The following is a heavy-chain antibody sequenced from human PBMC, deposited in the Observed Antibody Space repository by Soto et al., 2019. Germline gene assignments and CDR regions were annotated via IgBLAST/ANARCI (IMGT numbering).Heavy chain of an antibody. CDR3: ATSCYYYYGMDV. CDR1: GGTFSSYA. V-gene: IGHV1-69*12. Sequence: QVQLVQSGAEVKKPGSSVKVSCKASGGTFSSYAISWVRQAPGQGLEWMGGIIPIFGTANYAQKFQGSVTITADEGTSTGYIELSSLSSEYQAVYYCATSCYYYYGMDVWGQGTTVTVSS. D-gene: IGHD2-2*01. J-gene: IGHJ6*02. CDR2: IIPIFGTA.